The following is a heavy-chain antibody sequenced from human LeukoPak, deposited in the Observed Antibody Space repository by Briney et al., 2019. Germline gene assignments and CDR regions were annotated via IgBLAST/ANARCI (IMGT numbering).Heavy chain of an antibody. CDR2: VSGSGDTT. CDR3: AKEASGYSFSVS. J-gene: IGHJ5*02. V-gene: IGHV3-23*01. CDR1: GFTFTNSA. Sequence: GGSLRLSCAASGFTFTNSAMSWVRQAPGKGLEWVSAVSGSGDTTYYADSVKGRFTISRDNSKNTVYLRMNSLRAEDTAVYYCAKEASGYSFSVSWGQGTLVAVSS. D-gene: IGHD1-26*01.